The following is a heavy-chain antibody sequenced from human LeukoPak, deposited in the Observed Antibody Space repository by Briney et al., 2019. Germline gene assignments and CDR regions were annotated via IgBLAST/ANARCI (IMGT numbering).Heavy chain of an antibody. Sequence: SETLSLTCTVSGGPISSYYWSWIRQPAGKGLEWIGRIYTSGSTNYNPSLKSRVTMSVDTSKNQFSLKLSSVTAADTAVYYCARLPLHDYGDYVGAFDIWGQGTMVTVSS. D-gene: IGHD4-17*01. J-gene: IGHJ3*02. CDR3: ARLPLHDYGDYVGAFDI. CDR2: IYTSGST. CDR1: GGPISSYY. V-gene: IGHV4-4*07.